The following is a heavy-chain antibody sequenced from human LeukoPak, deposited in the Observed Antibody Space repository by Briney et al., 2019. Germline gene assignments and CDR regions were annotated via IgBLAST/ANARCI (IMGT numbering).Heavy chain of an antibody. V-gene: IGHV3-9*01. D-gene: IGHD4-17*01. CDR2: ISWNSGSI. CDR3: AKDTSYYGDYEGYYYGMDV. J-gene: IGHJ6*02. Sequence: GGSLRLSCAASGFTFDDYAMRWVRQAPGKGLEWVSGISWNSGSIGYADSVKGRFTISRDNAKNSLYLQMNSLRAEDTALYYCAKDTSYYGDYEGYYYGMDVWGQGTTVTVSS. CDR1: GFTFDDYA.